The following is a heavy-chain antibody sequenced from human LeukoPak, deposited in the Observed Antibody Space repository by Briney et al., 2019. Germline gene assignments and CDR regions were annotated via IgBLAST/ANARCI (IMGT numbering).Heavy chain of an antibody. CDR1: GFMFSSSW. CDR2: IYSGGST. CDR3: ARAPLSRNKTVLDY. V-gene: IGHV3-66*01. J-gene: IGHJ4*02. D-gene: IGHD4-11*01. Sequence: GGSLRLSCAASGFMFSSSWMTWVRQAPGKGLEWVSVIYSGGSTYYADSVKGRFTISRDNSKNTLYLQMNSLRAEDTAVYYCARAPLSRNKTVLDYWGQGTLVTVSS.